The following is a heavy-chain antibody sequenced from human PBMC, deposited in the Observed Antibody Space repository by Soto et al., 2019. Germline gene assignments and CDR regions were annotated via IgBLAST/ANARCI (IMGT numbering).Heavy chain of an antibody. V-gene: IGHV4-30-2*01. CDR2: VTHSGAA. D-gene: IGHD6-19*01. CDR3: ARIHWAQSSLDY. J-gene: IGHJ4*02. CDR1: GGSIDSGAFS. Sequence: SETLSLTCAVSGGSIDSGAFSLSWIRQPPGKGLEWIGYVTHSGAAYSIPSLNGRLTLSVDSSQTQFSLKLTSVTAADSAFYYCARIHWAQSSLDYWGRGILVTVSS.